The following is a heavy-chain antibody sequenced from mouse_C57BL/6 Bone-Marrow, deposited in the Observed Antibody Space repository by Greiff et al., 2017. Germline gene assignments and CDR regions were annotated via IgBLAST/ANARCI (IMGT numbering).Heavy chain of an antibody. CDR2: IDPEAGRT. CDR1: GFNIKDYY. V-gene: IGHV14-2*01. CDR3: TRSLYCYGTNF. Sequence: VQLQQSGAELVKPGASVKLSCTASGFNIKDYYIHWVKQRPEQGLEWIGSIDPEAGRTNYAAKFQAKATITADTSSNTAYMQLSSLTSEDTAVYYCTRSLYCYGTNFWGQGTTLTVSS. J-gene: IGHJ2*01. D-gene: IGHD1-1*01.